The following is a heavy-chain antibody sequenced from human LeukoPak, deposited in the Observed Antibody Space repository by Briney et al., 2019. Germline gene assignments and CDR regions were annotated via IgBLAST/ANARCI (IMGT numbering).Heavy chain of an antibody. V-gene: IGHV3-33*01. CDR1: GFTFSSYG. Sequence: PGGSLRLSCAASGFTFSSYGMHWVRQAPGKGLERVAVIWYDGSNKYYADSVKGRLTISRDNSKNTLYLQMNSLRAEDTAVYYCARDAVAGYLDYWGQGTLVTVSS. CDR3: ARDAVAGYLDY. D-gene: IGHD6-19*01. J-gene: IGHJ4*02. CDR2: IWYDGSNK.